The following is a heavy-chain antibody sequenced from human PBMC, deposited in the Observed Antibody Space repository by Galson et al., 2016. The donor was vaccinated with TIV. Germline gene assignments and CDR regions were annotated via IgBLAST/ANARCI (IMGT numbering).Heavy chain of an antibody. CDR3: ARDRRHCGNECYLRYYYGMDV. CDR1: GFSVSDNY. D-gene: IGHD2-21*01. CDR2: IYDDGST. Sequence: SLRLPCAASGFSVSDNYINWVRQAPGKGLEWVALIYDDGSTSYADSVKGRFTISRDNSKNMLYLQMTSLRADDTAVHYCARDRRHCGNECYLRYYYGMDVWGQGTTVTVSS. V-gene: IGHV3-66*02. J-gene: IGHJ6*02.